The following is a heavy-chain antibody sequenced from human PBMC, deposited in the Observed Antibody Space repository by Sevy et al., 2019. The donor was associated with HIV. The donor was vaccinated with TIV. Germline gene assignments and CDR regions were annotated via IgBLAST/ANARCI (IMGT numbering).Heavy chain of an antibody. V-gene: IGHV3-33*01. CDR1: GFTFGSYG. CDR3: ARERTYLFDY. Sequence: GGSLRLSCVASGFTFGSYGMLWVRQAPGKGLEWVADIWFDGSNIHYADSVRGRFTISRDNSKNTLSLQMTGLGAEDTGVYYCARERTYLFDYCGQGTLVTVSS. J-gene: IGHJ4*02. CDR2: IWFDGSNI.